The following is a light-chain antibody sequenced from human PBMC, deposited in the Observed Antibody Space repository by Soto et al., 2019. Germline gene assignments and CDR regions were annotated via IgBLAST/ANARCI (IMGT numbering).Light chain of an antibody. V-gene: IGLV1-44*01. Sequence: QSVLTQPPSASGTPGQRVTISCSGSSSNIGSNTVNWYQQLPGTAPKLLIYSNNQRPTGVPDRLSGSKSGNSASLAISGHQSEEKADYYCAAWDDSLNGPYVVFGGGTKLTVI. CDR2: SNN. J-gene: IGLJ2*01. CDR3: AAWDDSLNGPYVV. CDR1: SSNIGSNT.